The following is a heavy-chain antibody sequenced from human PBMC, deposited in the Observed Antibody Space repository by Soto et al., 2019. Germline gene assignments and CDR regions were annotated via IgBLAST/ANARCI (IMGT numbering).Heavy chain of an antibody. V-gene: IGHV1-69*01. CDR2: ILPIFGTA. Sequence: SVKGSCKASGGPFSSYAISWVRQAPGQGLEWMGGILPIFGTASYAQKFQCRVTITADESASTAYMELSSLRSEDTAVYYCASCRSILSDSSGYYPDYWCPGALETVFS. CDR3: ASCRSILSDSSGYYPDY. CDR1: GGPFSSYA. J-gene: IGHJ4*02. D-gene: IGHD3-22*01.